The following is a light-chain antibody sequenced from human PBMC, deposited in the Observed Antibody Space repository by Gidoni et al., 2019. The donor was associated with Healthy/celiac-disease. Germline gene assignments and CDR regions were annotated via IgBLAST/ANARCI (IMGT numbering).Light chain of an antibody. Sequence: DIQMTQSPSSLSASVGDRVTITSRASQSISSYLNCYQQKPGNDPKLLIYAASSLQSGVPSRFSGRGSGTDFTLTISRLQPEYFATYYCQQSYSTMVTFGPGTKVDIK. CDR2: AAS. V-gene: IGKV1-39*01. J-gene: IGKJ3*01. CDR3: QQSYSTMVT. CDR1: QSISSY.